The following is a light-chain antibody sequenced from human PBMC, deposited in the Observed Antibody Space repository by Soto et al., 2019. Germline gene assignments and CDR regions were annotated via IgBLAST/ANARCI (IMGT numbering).Light chain of an antibody. J-gene: IGKJ3*01. CDR1: QSVLYSSNNKND. CDR2: WAS. V-gene: IGKV4-1*01. CDR3: QQYYDSPFT. Sequence: DIVMTQSPDSLAVSLGERATINCKSSQSVLYSSNNKNDLAWYQQKPGQPPKLLIYWASTRESGVPDRFSGSGSGTDFTLTISSLQAEDVAVYYCQQYYDSPFTFGPGTKVDIK.